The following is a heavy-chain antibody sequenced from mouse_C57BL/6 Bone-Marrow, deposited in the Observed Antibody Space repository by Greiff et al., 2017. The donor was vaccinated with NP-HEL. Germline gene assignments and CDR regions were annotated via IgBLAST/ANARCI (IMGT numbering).Heavy chain of an antibody. CDR1: GYTFTDYY. Sequence: EVQLQQSGPVLVKPGASVKLSCTASGYTFTDYYMNWVQQSHGKSLEWIGVIIPYNGGTSYNPKFKGKATLTVDKSSSTAYMELNSLTSEDSAVYYCARGDYWGQGTTLTVSS. CDR3: ARGDY. V-gene: IGHV1-19*01. CDR2: IIPYNGGT. J-gene: IGHJ2*01.